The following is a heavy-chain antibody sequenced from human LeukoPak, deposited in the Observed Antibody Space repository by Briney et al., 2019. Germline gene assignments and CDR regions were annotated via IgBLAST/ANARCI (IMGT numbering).Heavy chain of an antibody. V-gene: IGHV1-69*13. D-gene: IGHD6-19*01. J-gene: IGHJ4*02. CDR1: GGTFSSYA. CDR3: ARGYSSGWYCDY. Sequence: SVKVSCKASGGTFSSYAISWVRQAPGQGLEWMGGIVPIFGTANYAQKFQGRVTITADESTSTAYMELSSLRSEDTAVYYCARGYSSGWYCDYWGQGTLVTVSS. CDR2: IVPIFGTA.